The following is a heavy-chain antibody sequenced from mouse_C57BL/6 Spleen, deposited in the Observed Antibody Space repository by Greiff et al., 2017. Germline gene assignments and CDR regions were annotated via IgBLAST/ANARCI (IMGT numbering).Heavy chain of an antibody. J-gene: IGHJ2*01. Sequence: ESGPGILQSSQTLSLTCSFSGFSLSTSGMGVSWIRQPSGKGLEWLAHIYWDDDKRYNPSLKSRLTISKDTSRNQVFLKITSVDTADTATYYCARAVITTVVDGYFDYWGQGTTLTVSS. CDR1: GFSLSTSGMG. CDR2: IYWDDDK. CDR3: ARAVITTVVDGYFDY. D-gene: IGHD1-1*01. V-gene: IGHV8-12*01.